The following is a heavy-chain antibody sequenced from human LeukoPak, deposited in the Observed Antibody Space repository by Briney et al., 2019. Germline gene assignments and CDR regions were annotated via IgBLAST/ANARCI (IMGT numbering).Heavy chain of an antibody. CDR3: ARGRGGYCSSTSCSAGGNWFDP. CDR1: GFTFSSYG. J-gene: IGHJ5*02. D-gene: IGHD2-2*01. CDR2: IWYDGSNK. Sequence: GSLRLSCAASGFTFSSYGMHWVRQAPGKGLEWVAVIWYDGSNKYYADSVKGRFTTSRDNSKNTLYLQMNSLRAEDTAVYYCARGRGGYCSSTSCSAGGNWFDPWGQGTLVTVSS. V-gene: IGHV3-33*01.